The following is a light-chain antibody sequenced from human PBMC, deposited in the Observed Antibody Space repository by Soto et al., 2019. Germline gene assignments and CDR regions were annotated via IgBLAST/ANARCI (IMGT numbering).Light chain of an antibody. J-gene: IGLJ2*01. CDR2: RNN. CDR3: AAWDDSLSVV. V-gene: IGLV1-47*01. CDR1: SSNIGSNY. Sequence: QSVLTQPPSASGTPGQRVTISCFGSSSNIGSNYVYWYQQLPGTAPKLLIYRNNQRPSGVPDRFSGSKSGTSASLAISGLRSEDEADYYCAAWDDSLSVVFGGGTKVTVL.